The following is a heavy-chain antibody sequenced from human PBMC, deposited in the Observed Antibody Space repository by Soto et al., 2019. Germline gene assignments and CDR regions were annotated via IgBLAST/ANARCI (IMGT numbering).Heavy chain of an antibody. CDR3: ARDRHSSSSYEGDWFDP. Sequence: SVKVSCKASGGTFSSYAISWVRQAPGQGLEWMGGIIPIFGTANYAQKFQGRVTITADESTSTAYMELSSLRSEDTAVYYCARDRHSSSSYEGDWFDPWGQGTLVTVSS. CDR1: GGTFSSYA. CDR2: IIPIFGTA. D-gene: IGHD6-13*01. V-gene: IGHV1-69*13. J-gene: IGHJ5*02.